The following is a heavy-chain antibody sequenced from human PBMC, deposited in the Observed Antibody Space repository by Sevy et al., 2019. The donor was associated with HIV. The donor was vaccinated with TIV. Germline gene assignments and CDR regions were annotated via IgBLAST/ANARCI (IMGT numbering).Heavy chain of an antibody. V-gene: IGHV3-33*01. J-gene: IGHJ5*02. Sequence: QLGGSLRLSCAASGFTFSSYGMHWVRQAPGKGLEWVAVIWYDGSNKYYADSVKGRFTISRDNSKNTLDLQMNSLRAEDTAVYYCAREGGYSSGSNWFDPWGQGTLVTVSS. D-gene: IGHD6-19*01. CDR1: GFTFSSYG. CDR2: IWYDGSNK. CDR3: AREGGYSSGSNWFDP.